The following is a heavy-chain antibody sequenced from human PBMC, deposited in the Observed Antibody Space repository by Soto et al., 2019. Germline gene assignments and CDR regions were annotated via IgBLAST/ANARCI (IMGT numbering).Heavy chain of an antibody. CDR1: SGSISSYY. J-gene: IGHJ4*02. D-gene: IGHD6-6*01. CDR3: ARAYSSSAPAIDY. V-gene: IGHV4-59*01. Sequence: PSETLALTCTASSGSISSYYWSWIRQPPGKGLEWIGYIYYSGSTNYNPSLKSRVTISVDTSKNQFSLKLSSVTAADTAVYYCARAYSSSAPAIDYWGQGTLVTVSS. CDR2: IYYSGST.